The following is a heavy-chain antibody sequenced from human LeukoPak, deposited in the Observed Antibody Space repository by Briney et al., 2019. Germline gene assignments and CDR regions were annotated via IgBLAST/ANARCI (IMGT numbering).Heavy chain of an antibody. Sequence: GGSLSLSCAASGFTFSSYSMNWVRQAPGKGLEWVSYISSSSSTIYYADSVKGRFTISRDNAKNSLYLQMNSLRAEDTAVYYCARTNYDILTGYSSPFDYWGQGTLVTVSS. V-gene: IGHV3-48*04. J-gene: IGHJ4*02. D-gene: IGHD3-9*01. CDR2: ISSSSSTI. CDR1: GFTFSSYS. CDR3: ARTNYDILTGYSSPFDY.